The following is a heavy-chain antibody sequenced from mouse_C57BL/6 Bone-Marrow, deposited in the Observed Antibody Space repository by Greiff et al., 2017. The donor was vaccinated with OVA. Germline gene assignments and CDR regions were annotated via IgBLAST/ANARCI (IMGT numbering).Heavy chain of an antibody. V-gene: IGHV8-12*01. CDR2: IYWDDDK. Sequence: QVTLKESGPGLLQSSQSLSLTCSFSGFSLSTSGMGVSWLRQPSGMGLVWLAHIYWDDDKRYNPFLKSRSTISKYTSRNQVFRKITIVDTADTATYCGGRRGPPAWFAYWGQGTLVTVSA. J-gene: IGHJ3*01. CDR1: GFSLSTSGMG. CDR3: GRRGPPAWFAY.